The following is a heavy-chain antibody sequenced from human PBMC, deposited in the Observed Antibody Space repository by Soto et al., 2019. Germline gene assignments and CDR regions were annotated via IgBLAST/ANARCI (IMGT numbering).Heavy chain of an antibody. J-gene: IGHJ4*03. CDR1: GYMFTKSA. D-gene: IGHD6-19*01. CDR2: ISGDSGNT. V-gene: IGHV1-3*01. Sequence: GASVKVSCKASGYMFTKSAMHWVRQAPGQRLEWMGWISGDSGNTKYSPKLQDRVTITRDTSASTAYMELSSLRSEDTALFYCARCGVAAGNFNFDYWGQGTLVTLSS. CDR3: ARCGVAAGNFNFDY.